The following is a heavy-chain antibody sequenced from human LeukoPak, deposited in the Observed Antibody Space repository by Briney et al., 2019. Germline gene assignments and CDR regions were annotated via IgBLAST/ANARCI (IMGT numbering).Heavy chain of an antibody. Sequence: GGSLRLSCAASGFTFSNAWMSWVRQAPGKGLEWVGRIKSKTDGGTTDYAAPVKGRFTISRDDSKNTLYLQMNSLKTEDTAVYYCTTALAEWGYYYYYMGVWGKGTTVTVSS. CDR3: TTALAEWGYYYYYMGV. V-gene: IGHV3-15*01. CDR2: IKSKTDGGTT. CDR1: GFTFSNAW. D-gene: IGHD3-16*01. J-gene: IGHJ6*03.